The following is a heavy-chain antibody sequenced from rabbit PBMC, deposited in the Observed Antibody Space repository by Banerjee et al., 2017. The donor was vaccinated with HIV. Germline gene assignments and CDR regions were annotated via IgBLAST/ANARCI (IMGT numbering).Heavy chain of an antibody. V-gene: IGHV1S45*01. CDR3: ARDLAGVIGWNFNL. Sequence: QEQLEESGGDLVKPEGSLTLTCTASGFSFSSGYDMCWVRQAPGKGLEWIACIYSGSSGTTYYANWAKGRFTISKTSSTTVTLQMTSLTAADTATYFCARDLAGVIGWNFNLWGQGTLVTVS. D-gene: IGHD4-1*01. CDR2: IYSGSSGTT. CDR1: GFSFSSGYD. J-gene: IGHJ4*01.